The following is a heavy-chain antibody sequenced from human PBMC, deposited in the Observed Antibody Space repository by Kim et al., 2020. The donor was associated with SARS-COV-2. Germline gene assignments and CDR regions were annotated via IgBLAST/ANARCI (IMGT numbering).Heavy chain of an antibody. CDR3: ARWNFAFDS. J-gene: IGHJ4*02. Sequence: GGSLRLSCRVSGFNFITYHMGWVRQTPGKGLELVARINQDGGQQYYGESVKGRFIISRDNADNSLHLQMNTLRDEDTAVYWCARWNFAFDSWAQGAPATV. CDR1: GFNFITYH. CDR2: INQDGGQQ. D-gene: IGHD1-7*01. V-gene: IGHV3-7*01.